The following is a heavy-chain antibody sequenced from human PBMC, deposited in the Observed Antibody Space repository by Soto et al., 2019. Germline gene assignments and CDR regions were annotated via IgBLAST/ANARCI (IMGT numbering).Heavy chain of an antibody. V-gene: IGHV4-39*01. CDR3: ARHGGTTPFDN. CDR2: VFYAGTT. D-gene: IGHD4-17*01. J-gene: IGHJ4*01. Sequence: SETLSLTCAVSGDSIRGSDYYWGWIRQPPGKGLEWIGSVFYAGTTYYNPSLQSRLSLSVDTSKNLFSLRLSSVTATDTAVYYCARHGGTTPFDNWGHGSPVTVSS. CDR1: GDSIRGSDYY.